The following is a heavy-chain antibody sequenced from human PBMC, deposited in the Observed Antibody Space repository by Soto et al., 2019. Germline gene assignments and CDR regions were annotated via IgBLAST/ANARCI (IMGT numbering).Heavy chain of an antibody. D-gene: IGHD2-2*01. Sequence: PGESLKISCRGSGYSFTTYGSGWVRQMPGKGLEWMGIIYPNDYDTKYSPSFEGQVTMSVDKSISTAYLKWSSLKASDTAIYFCARIIVGSHYYYHGMDVWGQGTTVTVSS. CDR2: IYPNDYDT. CDR3: ARIIVGSHYYYHGMDV. V-gene: IGHV5-51*01. J-gene: IGHJ6*02. CDR1: GYSFTTYG.